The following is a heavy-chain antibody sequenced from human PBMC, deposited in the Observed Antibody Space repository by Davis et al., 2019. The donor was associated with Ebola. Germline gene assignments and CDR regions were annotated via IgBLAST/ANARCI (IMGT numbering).Heavy chain of an antibody. V-gene: IGHV4-59*01. Sequence: SETLSLTCTVSGGSIRSYYWSWIRQPPGKGLEWIGYIYYTGSTDYNPSLKSRVTISVDTSRNQFSLKMRSVTAADTAVYYCARSYLTYSGYGWAYWGQGTLVTVSS. D-gene: IGHD5-12*01. J-gene: IGHJ4*02. CDR2: IYYTGST. CDR3: ARSYLTYSGYGWAY. CDR1: GGSIRSYY.